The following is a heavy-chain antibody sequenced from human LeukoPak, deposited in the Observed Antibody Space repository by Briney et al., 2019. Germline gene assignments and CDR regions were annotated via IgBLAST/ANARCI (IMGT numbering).Heavy chain of an antibody. D-gene: IGHD4-23*01. J-gene: IGHJ4*02. CDR3: ARGRPHGNDY. Sequence: GGSLRLSCAASGLTFSSHWMHWVRQAPGKGLVWVSRITNDGSSTTYADPVKGRFSISRDNAKNTLYLQMNSLRVEDTAVYYCARGRPHGNDYWGQGTLVTVSS. CDR1: GLTFSSHW. CDR2: ITNDGSST. V-gene: IGHV3-74*01.